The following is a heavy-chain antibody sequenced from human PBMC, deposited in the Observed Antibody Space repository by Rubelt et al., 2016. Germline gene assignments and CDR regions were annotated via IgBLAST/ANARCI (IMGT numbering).Heavy chain of an antibody. J-gene: IGHJ3*02. Sequence: GQGLEWMGWINPNSGGTNYAQKFQGRVTMTRDTSISTAYMELSRLRSDDTAVYYCARGGVGATDAFDIWGQGTMVTVSS. CDR2: INPNSGGT. CDR3: ARGGVGATDAFDI. D-gene: IGHD1-26*01. V-gene: IGHV1-2*02.